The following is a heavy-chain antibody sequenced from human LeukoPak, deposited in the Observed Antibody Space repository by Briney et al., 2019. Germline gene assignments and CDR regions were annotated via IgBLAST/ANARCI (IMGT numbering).Heavy chain of an antibody. CDR2: IVVGSGNT. V-gene: IGHV1-58*01. J-gene: IGHJ6*02. CDR1: GFTFTTSA. CDR3: AAASNYYDRSNYYSYAMDV. D-gene: IGHD3-22*01. Sequence: GPSVTVSCKASGFTFTTSAVHWVRQARGQRLEWIGWIVVGSGNTNYAQKFQERVTITRAMSTSTVYMDLSSQRSEDTAVYYCAAASNYYDRSNYYSYAMDVWGQGPTVTVSS.